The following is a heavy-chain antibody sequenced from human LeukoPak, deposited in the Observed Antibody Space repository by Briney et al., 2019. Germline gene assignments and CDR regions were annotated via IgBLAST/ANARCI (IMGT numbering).Heavy chain of an antibody. Sequence: GASVKVSCKSSGGTFSSYAISWVRQAPGQGLEWMGGIIPIFGTANYAQKFQGRVTITADESTSTDYMELSSLRSEDTAVYYCAREMECDDYVWGSPPRAFDSWGQGTMVTVSS. CDR3: AREMECDDYVWGSPPRAFDS. CDR1: GGTFSSYA. V-gene: IGHV1-69*13. J-gene: IGHJ3*02. CDR2: IIPIFGTA. D-gene: IGHD3-16*01.